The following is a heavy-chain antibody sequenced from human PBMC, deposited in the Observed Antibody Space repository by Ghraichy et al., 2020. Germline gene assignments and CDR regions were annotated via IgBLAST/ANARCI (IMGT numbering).Heavy chain of an antibody. D-gene: IGHD6-13*01. Sequence: GALNISCAASGFTFNNYAMSWVRQAPGEGLEWGSAISRGGSTYYADSVKGRFTISRDNSKNTLDLQMNSLRAEDTAVYYCAKRIADGGHFDYWGQGILVTVSS. CDR1: GFTFNNYA. CDR2: ISRGGST. J-gene: IGHJ4*02. V-gene: IGHV3-23*01. CDR3: AKRIADGGHFDY.